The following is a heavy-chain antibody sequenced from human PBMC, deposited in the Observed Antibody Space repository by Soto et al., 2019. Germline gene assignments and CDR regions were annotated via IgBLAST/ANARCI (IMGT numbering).Heavy chain of an antibody. CDR3: STTNWTESSTALDY. CDR1: GFTFSNYA. J-gene: IGHJ4*02. D-gene: IGHD4-17*01. CDR2: ISGSGRST. V-gene: IGHV3-23*01. Sequence: GGSLRLSCTASGFTFSNYAMTWVRQAPGKGLEWVSSISGSGRSTYYTDSVRGRFTNSRDNSKNTLFLQLNSLRAEDTAIYYCSTTNWTESSTALDYWGQGPLVTLSS.